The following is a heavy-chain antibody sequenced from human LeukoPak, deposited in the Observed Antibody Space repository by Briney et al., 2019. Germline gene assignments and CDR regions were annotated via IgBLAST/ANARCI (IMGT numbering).Heavy chain of an antibody. J-gene: IGHJ4*02. CDR3: ARVSEYSSSEAFDY. D-gene: IGHD6-6*01. CDR2: IYHSGST. V-gene: IGHV4-30-2*01. Sequence: KPSQTLSLTCAVSGGSISSGGYSWSWIRQPPGKGLEWIGYIYHSGSTYYNPSLKSRVTISVDTSKNQFSLKLSSVTAADTAVYYCARVSEYSSSEAFDYWGQGTLVTVSS. CDR1: GGSISSGGYS.